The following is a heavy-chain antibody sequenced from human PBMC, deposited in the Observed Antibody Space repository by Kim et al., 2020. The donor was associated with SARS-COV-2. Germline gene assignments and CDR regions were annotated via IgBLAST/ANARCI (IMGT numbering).Heavy chain of an antibody. Sequence: SETLSLTCAVYGGSFSGYYWSWIRQPPGKGLEWIGEINHSGSTNYNPSLKSRVTISVDTSKNQFSLKLSSVTAADTAVYYCARGLRVIAVAGRHFDLWGRGTLVTVSS. CDR2: INHSGST. V-gene: IGHV4-34*01. CDR3: ARGLRVIAVAGRHFDL. D-gene: IGHD6-19*01. CDR1: GGSFSGYY. J-gene: IGHJ2*01.